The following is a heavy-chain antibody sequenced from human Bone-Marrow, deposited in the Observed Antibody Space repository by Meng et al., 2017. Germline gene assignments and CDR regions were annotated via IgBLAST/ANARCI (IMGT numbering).Heavy chain of an antibody. J-gene: IGHJ4*02. D-gene: IGHD3-16*02. Sequence: VQLGCAGAEVKRPGASWKVSCKASGYTFTSYGISWVRQAPGQGLEWMGWISAYNGNTNYAQKLQGRVTMTTDTSTSTAYMELRSLRPDDTAVYYCARGHTYDYVWGSYRFDYWGQGTLVTVSS. V-gene: IGHV1-18*01. CDR1: GYTFTSYG. CDR3: ARGHTYDYVWGSYRFDY. CDR2: ISAYNGNT.